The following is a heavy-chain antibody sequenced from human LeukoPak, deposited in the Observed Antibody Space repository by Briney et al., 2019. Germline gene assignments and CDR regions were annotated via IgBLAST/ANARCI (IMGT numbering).Heavy chain of an antibody. Sequence: ASVKVSCKASGYRFTDYHMHWVRQAPGQGLEWMGWINPNTGGTNYAQSFQGRVTMTRDTSITTSYMELSNLLFDDTALYYCARGQLDYWGQGILVTVSS. CDR3: ARGQLDY. V-gene: IGHV1-2*02. CDR2: INPNTGGT. J-gene: IGHJ4*02. CDR1: GYRFTDYH.